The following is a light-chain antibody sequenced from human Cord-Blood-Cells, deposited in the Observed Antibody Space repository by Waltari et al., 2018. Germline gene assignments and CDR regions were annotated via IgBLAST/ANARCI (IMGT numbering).Light chain of an antibody. CDR1: QSISRY. J-gene: IGKJ1*01. V-gene: IGKV1-39*01. Sequence: DTQVTQPTSSLSASVGDRVTITCPASQSISRYLNWYQQKPGKAPKLLIYASSCLQSGFPSRFSGSRYATDFTLAISSLQPEEFATYYGQRSYSTLTCAFGEGTKVEL. CDR2: ASS. CDR3: QRSYSTLTCA.